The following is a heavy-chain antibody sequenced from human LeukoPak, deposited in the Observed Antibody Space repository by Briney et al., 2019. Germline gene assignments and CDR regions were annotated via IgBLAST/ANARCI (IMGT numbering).Heavy chain of an antibody. CDR1: GGSISTDY. J-gene: IGHJ6*02. CDR2: IYPSGRS. V-gene: IGHV4-4*09. CDR3: ARQWVTTGYYYGMDV. D-gene: IGHD4-17*01. Sequence: SETLSLTCTVSGGSISTDYWNWIRQPPGKGLEWIGYIYPSGRSNYSPSLKSRVTISVDTSKNQFSLKLSSVTAADTAVYYCARQWVTTGYYYGMDVWGQGTTVTVSS.